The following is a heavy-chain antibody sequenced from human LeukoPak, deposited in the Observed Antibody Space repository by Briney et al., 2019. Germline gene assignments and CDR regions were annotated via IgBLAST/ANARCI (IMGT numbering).Heavy chain of an antibody. J-gene: IGHJ4*02. Sequence: GGSLRLSCAASGFTVSSNYMSWVRQAPGKGLEWVSVIYSGGSTYYADSVKGRFTISRDNSKNTLYPQMNSLRAEDTAVYYCARDLLGYYFDYWGQGTLVTVSS. CDR3: ARDLLGYYFDY. V-gene: IGHV3-53*01. D-gene: IGHD2-21*01. CDR2: IYSGGST. CDR1: GFTVSSNY.